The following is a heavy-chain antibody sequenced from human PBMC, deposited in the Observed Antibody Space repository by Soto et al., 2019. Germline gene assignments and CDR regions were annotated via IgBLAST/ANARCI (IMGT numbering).Heavy chain of an antibody. V-gene: IGHV3-30*03. Sequence: GGSLRLSCAASGFTFSSYGMHWVRQAPGKGLEWVAVISYDGSNKYYADSVKGPFTISRDNSMNTMYLQMNSLRAEDTAVYYCAIEYSYDCRGSLLIYWGKGTLGTF. J-gene: IGHJ4*02. D-gene: IGHD3-22*01. CDR1: GFTFSSYG. CDR2: ISYDGSNK. CDR3: AIEYSYDCRGSLLIY.